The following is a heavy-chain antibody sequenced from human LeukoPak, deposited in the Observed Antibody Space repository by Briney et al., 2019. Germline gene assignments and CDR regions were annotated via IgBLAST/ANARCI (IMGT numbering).Heavy chain of an antibody. Sequence: GRSLRLSCAASGFTFSSYSMHWVRQAPGKGLEWVAVISLDGSNKYHADSVKGRFTISRDNSKKTLYLHMNSLRTEDTAVYYCARGPAGITLVRGGFDPWGQGTLVTVSS. CDR2: ISLDGSNK. V-gene: IGHV3-30-3*01. D-gene: IGHD3-10*01. CDR1: GFTFSSYS. CDR3: ARGPAGITLVRGGFDP. J-gene: IGHJ5*02.